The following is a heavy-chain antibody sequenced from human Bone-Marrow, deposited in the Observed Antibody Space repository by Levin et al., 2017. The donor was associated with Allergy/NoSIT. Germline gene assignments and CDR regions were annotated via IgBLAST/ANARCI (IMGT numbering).Heavy chain of an antibody. Sequence: GGSLRLSCAASGFTFSSYWMHWVRQAPGKGLVWVSRINSDGSSTSYADSVKGRFTISRDNAKNTLYLQMNSLRAEDTAVYYCARQWELLYYYGMDVWGQGTTVTVSS. J-gene: IGHJ6*02. CDR3: ARQWELLYYYGMDV. D-gene: IGHD1-26*01. V-gene: IGHV3-74*01. CDR1: GFTFSSYW. CDR2: INSDGSST.